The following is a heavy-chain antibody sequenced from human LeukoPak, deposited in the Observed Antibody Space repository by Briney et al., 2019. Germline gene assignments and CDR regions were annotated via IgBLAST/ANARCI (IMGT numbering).Heavy chain of an antibody. Sequence: PGGSLRLSCAASGFTVSSNYMSWVLQAPGKGLEWVSVIYSGGSTYYADSVKGRFTISRDNSKNTLYLQMNSLRAEDTAVYYCARDRVVAVAGLYYYYGMDVWGQGTTVTVSS. V-gene: IGHV3-53*01. CDR2: IYSGGST. J-gene: IGHJ6*02. D-gene: IGHD6-19*01. CDR1: GFTVSSNY. CDR3: ARDRVVAVAGLYYYYGMDV.